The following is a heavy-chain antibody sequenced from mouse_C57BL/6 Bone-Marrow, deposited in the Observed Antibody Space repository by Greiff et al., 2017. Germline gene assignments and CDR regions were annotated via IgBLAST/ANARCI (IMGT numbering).Heavy chain of an antibody. V-gene: IGHV5-12*01. D-gene: IGHD1-1*01. CDR2: ISNGGGST. J-gene: IGHJ2*01. Sequence: EVQRVESGGGLVQPGGSLKLSCAASGFTFSDYYMYWVRQTPEKRLEWVAYISNGGGSTYYPDTVKGRFTISRDNAKNTLYLQMSRLKSEDTAMYYCARGHYGSSYPYYFDYWGQGTTLTVSS. CDR3: ARGHYGSSYPYYFDY. CDR1: GFTFSDYY.